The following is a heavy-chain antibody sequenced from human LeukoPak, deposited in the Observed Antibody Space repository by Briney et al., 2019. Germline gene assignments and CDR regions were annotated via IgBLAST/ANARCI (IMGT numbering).Heavy chain of an antibody. CDR2: INHSGST. Sequence: PSETLSLTCADYGGSFSGYYWSWIRQPPGKGLEWIGEINHSGSTNYNPSLKSRVTISVDTSKNQFSLKLSSVTAADTAVYYCARGRVMVRSYYYYGMDVWGQGTTVTVSS. J-gene: IGHJ6*02. D-gene: IGHD3-10*01. V-gene: IGHV4-34*01. CDR3: ARGRVMVRSYYYYGMDV. CDR1: GGSFSGYY.